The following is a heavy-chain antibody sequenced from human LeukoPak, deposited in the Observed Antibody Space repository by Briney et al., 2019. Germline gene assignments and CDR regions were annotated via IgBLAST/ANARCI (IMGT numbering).Heavy chain of an antibody. CDR2: IIPILGIA. CDR1: GGTFSSYA. J-gene: IGHJ4*02. D-gene: IGHD5-18*01. Sequence: ASVKVSCKASGGTFSSYAISWVRQAPGQGLEWMGRIIPILGIANYAQKFQGRVTITADKSTSTAYMEPSSLRSEDTAVYYCARAAHSYGYSGYFDYWGQGTLVTVSS. CDR3: ARAAHSYGYSGYFDY. V-gene: IGHV1-69*04.